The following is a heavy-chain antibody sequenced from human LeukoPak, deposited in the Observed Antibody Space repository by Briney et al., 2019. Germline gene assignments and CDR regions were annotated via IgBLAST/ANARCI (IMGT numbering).Heavy chain of an antibody. CDR3: ARDPKNWDYDSSGYYFPLDY. CDR1: GYTFTSYG. J-gene: IGHJ4*02. D-gene: IGHD3-22*01. V-gene: IGHV1-18*01. Sequence: ASVKVSCKASGYTFTSYGISWVRQAPGQGLEWMGWISAYNGNTNYAQKLQGRVTMTTDTSTSTAYMELRSLRSDDTAVYYCARDPKNWDYDSSGYYFPLDYWGQGTLVTVSS. CDR2: ISAYNGNT.